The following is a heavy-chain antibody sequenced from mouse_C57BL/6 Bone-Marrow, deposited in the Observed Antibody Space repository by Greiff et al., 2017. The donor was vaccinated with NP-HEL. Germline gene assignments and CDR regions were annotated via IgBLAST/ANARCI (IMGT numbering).Heavy chain of an antibody. D-gene: IGHD1-1*01. V-gene: IGHV5-6*01. Sequence: EVKLVESGGDLVKPGGSLKLSCAASGFTFSSYGMSWVRQTPDKRLEWVATISSGGSYTYYPDSVKGRFTISRDNAKNTLYLQMSSLKSEDTAMYYCARHGGYYGSSPWFAYWGQGTLVTVSA. CDR2: ISSGGSYT. CDR1: GFTFSSYG. J-gene: IGHJ3*01. CDR3: ARHGGYYGSSPWFAY.